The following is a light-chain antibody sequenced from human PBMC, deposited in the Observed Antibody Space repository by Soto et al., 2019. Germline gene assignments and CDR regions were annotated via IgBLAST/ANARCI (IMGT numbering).Light chain of an antibody. Sequence: EIVMTQSPASLSVTPGERVTLSCRASQSISRSYLAWYQQKPGQAPRLLIYAASTRAAGIPDRFSGSGSGTDFTLTISRLEPEDFAVYYCQQYGTSPKTFGQGTKVDI. V-gene: IGKV3-20*01. CDR1: QSISRSY. CDR3: QQYGTSPKT. CDR2: AAS. J-gene: IGKJ1*01.